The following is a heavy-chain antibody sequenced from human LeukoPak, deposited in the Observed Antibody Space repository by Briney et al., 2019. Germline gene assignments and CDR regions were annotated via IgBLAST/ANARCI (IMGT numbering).Heavy chain of an antibody. J-gene: IGHJ5*02. V-gene: IGHV4-4*07. CDR3: ARDREQSRGKDWFDP. CDR1: GFSISSYY. D-gene: IGHD1-26*01. Sequence: SETLSLTCTVSGFSISSYYWSWVRQPAGKGLEWIGRIYTSGSTNYNPSLKSRVTMSVDTSMNQYTLKLSSVTAADTAVDYCARDREQSRGKDWFDPWGQGTLVTVSS. CDR2: IYTSGST.